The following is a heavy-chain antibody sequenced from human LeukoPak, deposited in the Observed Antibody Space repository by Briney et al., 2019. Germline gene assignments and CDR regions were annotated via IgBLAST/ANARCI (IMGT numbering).Heavy chain of an antibody. CDR1: GGSISSYY. CDR2: IYYSGST. Sequence: PSETLSLTCTVSGGSISSYYWSWIRQPPGKGLEWIGYIYYSGSTNYNPSLKSRVTISVDTSKNQFSLKLSSVTAADTAVYYCARLTYYYDSSGYYPAYYFAYWGQGTLVTVSS. D-gene: IGHD3-22*01. CDR3: ARLTYYYDSSGYYPAYYFAY. V-gene: IGHV4-59*08. J-gene: IGHJ4*02.